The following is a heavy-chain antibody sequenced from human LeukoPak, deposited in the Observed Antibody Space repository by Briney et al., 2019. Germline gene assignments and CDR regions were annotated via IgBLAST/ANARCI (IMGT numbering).Heavy chain of an antibody. CDR1: GYSFTSYW. Sequence: GESLKISCKGSGYSFTSYWIGWVRQMPGKGLEWMGIIYPGYSDPRYSPSFQGQVTISADKSIGIAYLAWNSPKASGTASVYCWRHLLGATTNWFDPWGQGTLVTVSS. J-gene: IGHJ5*02. CDR2: IYPGYSDP. V-gene: IGHV5-51*01. CDR3: WRHLLGATTNWFDP. D-gene: IGHD1-26*01.